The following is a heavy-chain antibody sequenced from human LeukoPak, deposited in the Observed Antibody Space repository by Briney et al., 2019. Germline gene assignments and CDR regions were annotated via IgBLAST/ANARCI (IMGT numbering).Heavy chain of an antibody. CDR1: GYTFTSYA. J-gene: IGHJ6*02. CDR3: ARDLAAAYYYCGMDV. Sequence: GASVKVSCKASGYTFTSYAMNWVRQAPGQGLEWMGWINTNTGNPTYAQGFTGRFVFSLDTSVSTAYLQISSLKAEDTAVYYCARDLAAAYYYCGMDVWGQGTTVTVSS. CDR2: INTNTGNP. D-gene: IGHD6-13*01. V-gene: IGHV7-4-1*02.